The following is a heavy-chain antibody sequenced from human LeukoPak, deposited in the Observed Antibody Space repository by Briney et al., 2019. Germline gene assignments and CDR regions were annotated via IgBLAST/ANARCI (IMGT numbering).Heavy chain of an antibody. D-gene: IGHD5-18*01. V-gene: IGHV4-59*08. Sequence: SATLSLTCTVSGGSISSYYWSWIRQPPGKGLEWIGYIYYSGSTNYNPSLKSRVTISVDTSKNQFSLKLSSVTAADTAVYYCARGGGYSYGQFDYWGQGTLVTVSS. CDR1: GGSISSYY. J-gene: IGHJ4*02. CDR3: ARGGGYSYGQFDY. CDR2: IYYSGST.